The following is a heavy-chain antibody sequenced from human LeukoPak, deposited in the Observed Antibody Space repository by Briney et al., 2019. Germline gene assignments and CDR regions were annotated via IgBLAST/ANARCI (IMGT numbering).Heavy chain of an antibody. CDR3: ARVGIVRDYYDSSGGSNNWFDP. Sequence: SETLSLTCTVSGYSISSGYYWGWIRQPPGKGLEWIGSIYHSGSTYYNPSLKSRVTISVDTSKNQFSLKLSSVTAADTAVYYCARVGIVRDYYDSSGGSNNWFDPWGQGTLVTVSS. D-gene: IGHD3-22*01. CDR1: GYSISSGYY. J-gene: IGHJ5*02. V-gene: IGHV4-38-2*02. CDR2: IYHSGST.